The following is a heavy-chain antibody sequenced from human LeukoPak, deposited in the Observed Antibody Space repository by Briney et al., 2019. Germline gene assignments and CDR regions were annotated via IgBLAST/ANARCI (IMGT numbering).Heavy chain of an antibody. CDR1: GGSISSYY. Sequence: PSETLSLTCTVSGGSISSYYWNWIRQPPGKGLEWIGYIYYSGSTNYNPSLKSRVTISVDTSKNRFSLKLSSVTAADTAVYYCARDPQWEPLRAFDIWGQGTMVTVSS. CDR3: ARDPQWEPLRAFDI. CDR2: IYYSGST. V-gene: IGHV4-59*01. D-gene: IGHD1-26*01. J-gene: IGHJ3*02.